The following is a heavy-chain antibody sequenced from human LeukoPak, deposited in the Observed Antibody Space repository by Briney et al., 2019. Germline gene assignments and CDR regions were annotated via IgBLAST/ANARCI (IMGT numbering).Heavy chain of an antibody. V-gene: IGHV4-39*07. D-gene: IGHD3-22*01. J-gene: IGHJ4*02. CDR2: VSYSGTT. CDR3: ASGVSRYYDSRGYFDY. Sequence: SETLFLTCTVSGGSISSSSYYWGWVRQPPGKGLEWIGSVSYSGTTYYNPSLKSRVTISVDTSKNLFSLRLSSVTAADTAVYYCASGVSRYYDSRGYFDYWGQGTLVTFSS. CDR1: GGSISSSSYY.